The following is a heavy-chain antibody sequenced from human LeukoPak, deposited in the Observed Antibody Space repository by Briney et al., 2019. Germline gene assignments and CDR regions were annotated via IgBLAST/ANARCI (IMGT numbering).Heavy chain of an antibody. D-gene: IGHD4-17*01. V-gene: IGHV6-1*01. J-gene: IGHJ4*02. CDR3: ARESGDYVKFDC. Sequence: SQTLSLTCAISGDSVSSNSAAWNWIRQSPSRGLEWLGRTYYRSRWYNEYAESVISRITINPDTSKNQFPLQLNSVTPEDTAVYYCARESGDYVKFDCWGQGTLVTVSS. CDR1: GDSVSSNSAA. CDR2: TYYRSRWYN.